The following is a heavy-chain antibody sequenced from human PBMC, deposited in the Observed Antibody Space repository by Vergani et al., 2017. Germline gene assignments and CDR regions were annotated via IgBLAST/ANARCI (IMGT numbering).Heavy chain of an antibody. J-gene: IGHJ4*02. V-gene: IGHV5-51*01. Sequence: EVELVQSGPEMRKPGESLKISCTGSEYSFGNYWLGWVRQMPGNGLEWMGIIYPAASDTRYSPSFQGQATISADKSISTSFLQWDSLMASDTALDYCARHTTYTDSWGQGTLVTVSS. D-gene: IGHD1-1*01. CDR1: EYSFGNYW. CDR2: IYPAASDT. CDR3: ARHTTYTDS.